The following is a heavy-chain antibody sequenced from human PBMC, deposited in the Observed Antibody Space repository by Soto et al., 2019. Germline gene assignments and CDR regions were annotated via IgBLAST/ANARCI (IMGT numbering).Heavy chain of an antibody. J-gene: IGHJ4*02. CDR1: GFSLRTTGVG. Sequence: QITLKESGPTLVKPTQTLTLTCTYSGFSLRTTGVGVGWIRQPPGKALEWLGIIYWNDDKRYSSSLKSRFTLTGDISKSQVVLTMTNIDPVDTATYYCAHTWRLPFDYWGQGTLVIVSS. CDR2: IYWNDDK. D-gene: IGHD5-18*01. CDR3: AHTWRLPFDY. V-gene: IGHV2-5*01.